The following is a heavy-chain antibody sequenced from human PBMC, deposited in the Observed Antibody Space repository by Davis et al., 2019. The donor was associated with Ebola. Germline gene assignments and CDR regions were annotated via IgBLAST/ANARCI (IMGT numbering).Heavy chain of an antibody. CDR2: ISSRSGNT. Sequence: GESLKISCEASGFTFNNYAMSWVRQAPGKGLEWVSVISSRSGNTYYADSVEGRFTISRDNSKNTLYLQMNSLRAEDTAIYFCARARDVVVIAVAFDYWGQGTLVTVSS. D-gene: IGHD2-15*01. V-gene: IGHV3-23*01. CDR1: GFTFNNYA. CDR3: ARARDVVVIAVAFDY. J-gene: IGHJ4*02.